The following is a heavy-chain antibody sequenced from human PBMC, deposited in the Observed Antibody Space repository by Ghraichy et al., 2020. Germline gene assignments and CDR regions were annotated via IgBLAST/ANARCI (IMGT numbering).Heavy chain of an antibody. CDR2: IKEDGSEK. J-gene: IGHJ4*02. V-gene: IGHV3-7*03. Sequence: GGSLRLSCAASGFTFSTYWMSWVRHVPGKGLEWVANIKEDGSEKYYMDSVKGRFTISRDNAKNSLYLQMNSLRAEDTAVYYCVRFRPFDYWGQGTLVTVSS. D-gene: IGHD3-10*01. CDR1: GFTFSTYW. CDR3: VRFRPFDY.